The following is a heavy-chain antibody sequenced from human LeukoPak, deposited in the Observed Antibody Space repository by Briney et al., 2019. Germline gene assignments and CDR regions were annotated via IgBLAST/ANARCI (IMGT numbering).Heavy chain of an antibody. J-gene: IGHJ3*02. CDR1: GYTFTSFG. Sequence: ASVKVSCKASGYTFTSFGISWVRQAPGQGLEWMGWISANNGNTNYAQKFQGRVTMTTDTSASTAYMELSSLRSEDTAVYYCARGLVIPDAFDIWGQGTMVTVSS. CDR2: ISANNGNT. D-gene: IGHD3-9*01. V-gene: IGHV1-18*01. CDR3: ARGLVIPDAFDI.